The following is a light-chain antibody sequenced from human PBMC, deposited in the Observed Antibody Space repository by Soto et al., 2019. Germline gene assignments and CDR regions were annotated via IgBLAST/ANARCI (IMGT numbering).Light chain of an antibody. V-gene: IGKV3-15*01. Sequence: EIVMTQSPATLSVSPGERATLSCRASQSVSSNLAWYQQKPGQAPRLLMYGASTRATGIPDRFSGSGSGTEFTLTISSLQSEDFAVYYCQQHHTWPPWTFGQGTKVEIK. CDR3: QQHHTWPPWT. CDR2: GAS. J-gene: IGKJ1*01. CDR1: QSVSSN.